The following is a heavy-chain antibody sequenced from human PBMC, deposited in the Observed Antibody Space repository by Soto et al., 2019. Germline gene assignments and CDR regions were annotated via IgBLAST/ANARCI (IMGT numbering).Heavy chain of an antibody. Sequence: GGSLRLSCAASGFTFSSYAMSWVRQAPGKGLEWVSAISGSSGSTYYADSVKGRFTISRDNSKNTLYLQMNSLRAEDTAVYYCAKDIFFFLVAAAPGVYGMDVWGQGTTVTVSS. CDR2: ISGSSGST. D-gene: IGHD2-15*01. CDR1: GFTFSSYA. V-gene: IGHV3-23*01. J-gene: IGHJ6*02. CDR3: AKDIFFFLVAAAPGVYGMDV.